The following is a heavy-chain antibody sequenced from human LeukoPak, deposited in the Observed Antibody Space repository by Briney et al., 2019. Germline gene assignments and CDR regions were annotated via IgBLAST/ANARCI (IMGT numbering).Heavy chain of an antibody. J-gene: IGHJ4*02. CDR2: ISYDGSNK. CDR1: GFTFSSYG. Sequence: GGSLRLSCAASGFTFSSYGMHWVRQAPGKGLEWVAVISYDGSNKYYADSVKGRFTISRDNSKNTLYLQMNSLRAEDTAVYYCAKGVLRYCSSTSCITGLDYWGQGTLVTVSS. V-gene: IGHV3-30*18. D-gene: IGHD2-2*01. CDR3: AKGVLRYCSSTSCITGLDY.